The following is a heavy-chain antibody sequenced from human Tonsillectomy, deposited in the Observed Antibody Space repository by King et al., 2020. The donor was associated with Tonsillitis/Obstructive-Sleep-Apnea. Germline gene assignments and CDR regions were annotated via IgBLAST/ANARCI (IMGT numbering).Heavy chain of an antibody. CDR2: IDYSGST. CDR1: GGSLSSYY. CDR3: AREGDDAFDI. J-gene: IGHJ3*02. Sequence: QLQESGPGLVKPSETLSLSCTVSGGSLSSYYWSWIRQAPGKGLEWVGYIDYSGSTNYNPSLKSQVTISVDTSRNQFSLNLSAVTAADTAVYYCAREGDDAFDIWGQGTMVTVSS. V-gene: IGHV4-59*01. D-gene: IGHD3-16*01.